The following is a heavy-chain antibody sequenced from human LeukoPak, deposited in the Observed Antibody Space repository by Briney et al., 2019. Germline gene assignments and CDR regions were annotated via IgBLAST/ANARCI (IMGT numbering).Heavy chain of an antibody. D-gene: IGHD1-26*01. V-gene: IGHV2-70*17. J-gene: IGHJ3*02. Sequence: ESGPALVEPTQTLTLTCTFSGFSLSSSGMCVTWIRQPPGKALEWLAHIDWDNAKFHNTSLKTRLTVSKDTSKNQVVLTMTNMDPVDTATYYCARMYRRSGSHRDAFDIWGRGTMVTVSS. CDR2: IDWDNAK. CDR3: ARMYRRSGSHRDAFDI. CDR1: GFSLSSSGMC.